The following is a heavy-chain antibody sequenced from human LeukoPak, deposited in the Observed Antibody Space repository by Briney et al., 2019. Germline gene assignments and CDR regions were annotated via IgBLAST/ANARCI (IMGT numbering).Heavy chain of an antibody. V-gene: IGHV3-43*01. J-gene: IGHJ4*02. CDR1: GFTFDDYT. CDR2: ISWDDDST. D-gene: IGHD6-13*01. Sequence: TGGSLGLSCAASGFTFDDYTMHWVRQAPGKGLKWVSLISWDDDSTYYADSVKGRFTISRDNSKNSLYLQMNSLRTEDTALYYCAKGDSSSWYNFDYWGQGTLVTVSS. CDR3: AKGDSSSWYNFDY.